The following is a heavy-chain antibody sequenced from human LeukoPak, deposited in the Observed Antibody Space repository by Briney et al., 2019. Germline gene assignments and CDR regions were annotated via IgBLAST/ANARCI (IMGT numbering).Heavy chain of an antibody. V-gene: IGHV3-23*01. CDR2: IGGSGGNA. Sequence: LPGGSLRLSCAASGFTFSSYAMSWVRPAPGKGLEWVSAIGGSGGNAYYADSVKGRCTISRDKSKNTQYLQMNSMTAEDTAIYFCAKRQGSSWYSRSHFDYWGQGTLVTVSS. CDR3: AKRQGSSWYSRSHFDY. CDR1: GFTFSSYA. J-gene: IGHJ4*02. D-gene: IGHD6-13*01.